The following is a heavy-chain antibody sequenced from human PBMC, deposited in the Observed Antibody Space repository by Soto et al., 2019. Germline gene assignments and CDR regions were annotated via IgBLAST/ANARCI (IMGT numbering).Heavy chain of an antibody. Sequence: SETLCLTCAVSGYSISSGSYWGWSRQPPGKGLEWIGSIYHSGSTYYNPSLKSRVTISVDTSKNQFSLKLSSVTAADTAVYYCARVRYHILTGQGLFAPWGKGSLVTVSS. V-gene: IGHV4-38-2*01. D-gene: IGHD3-9*01. CDR2: IYHSGST. CDR1: GYSISSGSY. CDR3: ARVRYHILTGQGLFAP. J-gene: IGHJ5*02.